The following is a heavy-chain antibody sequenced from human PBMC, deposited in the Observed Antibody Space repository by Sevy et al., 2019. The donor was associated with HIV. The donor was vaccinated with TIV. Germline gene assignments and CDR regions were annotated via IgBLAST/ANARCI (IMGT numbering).Heavy chain of an antibody. CDR3: ARDSGYTINYSXGAT. CDR2: ISYDGSSK. CDR1: GFTFSTYP. D-gene: IGHD5-12*01. V-gene: IGHV3-30-3*01. J-gene: IGHJ5*02. Sequence: GGSLRLSCAGSGFTFSTYPMHWVRQSPGKGLEWVTVISYDGSSKYYADSVKGRFTISRDNSKNTVFLQMDSLRVDDTAVYYCARDSGYTINYSXGATWGQGALVTVSS.